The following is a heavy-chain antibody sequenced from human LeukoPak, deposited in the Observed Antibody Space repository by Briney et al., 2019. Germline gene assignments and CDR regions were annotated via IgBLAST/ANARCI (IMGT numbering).Heavy chain of an antibody. D-gene: IGHD2-15*01. CDR3: ARALRVGRYSADY. V-gene: IGHV1-8*02. J-gene: IGHJ4*02. CDR2: MNPNSGNT. CDR1: GYTFTSYD. Sequence: ASVKVSCKASGYTFTSYDINWARQATGQGPEWMGWMNPNSGNTGYAQKFQGRVTMTRNNSISTAYMELSSLRSEDTAVYYCARALRVGRYSADYWGQGTLVTVSS.